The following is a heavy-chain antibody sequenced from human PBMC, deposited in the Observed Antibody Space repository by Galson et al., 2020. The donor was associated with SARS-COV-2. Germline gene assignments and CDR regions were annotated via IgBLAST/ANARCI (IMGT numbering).Heavy chain of an antibody. J-gene: IGHJ3*02. Sequence: SETLSLTCAVSGGSITNHNWWTWVRQPPGKGLEWIGEIHHSGPTNYNPSLKSRVSISVVKSEIQCSLKLNSVTAADTAIYYCARVGPIAGAFYAFDIWGQGTMVTVSS. CDR3: ARVGPIAGAFYAFDI. D-gene: IGHD6-13*01. V-gene: IGHV4-4*02. CDR1: GGSITNHNW. CDR2: IHHSGPT.